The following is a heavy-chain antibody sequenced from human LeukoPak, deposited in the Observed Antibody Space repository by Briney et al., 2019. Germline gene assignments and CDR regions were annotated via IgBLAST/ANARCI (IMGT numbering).Heavy chain of an antibody. CDR3: ATGGYYGSGSYSRREGYFQH. CDR2: FDPEDGET. J-gene: IGHJ1*01. V-gene: IGHV1-24*01. D-gene: IGHD3-10*01. Sequence: GASVKVSCKVSGYTLTELSMHWVRQAPGKGLEWMGGFDPEDGETIYAQKFQGRVTMTEDTSTDTAYMELSSLRSEDTAVYYCATGGYYGSGSYSRREGYFQHWGQGTLVTVSS. CDR1: GYTLTELS.